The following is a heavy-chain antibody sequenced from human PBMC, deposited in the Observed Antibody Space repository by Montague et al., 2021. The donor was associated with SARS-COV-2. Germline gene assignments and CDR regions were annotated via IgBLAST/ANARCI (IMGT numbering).Heavy chain of an antibody. CDR1: GVSISSSSYY. D-gene: IGHD6-19*01. CDR3: ARGSGWYKYWYFDL. V-gene: IGHV4-39*07. J-gene: IGHJ2*01. CDR2: FYYSGST. Sequence: SETLSLTCTVSGVSISSSSYYWGWIRQPPGKGLEWIGSFYYSGSTNYNPSLKSRVTISIDTSKNQFSLKLSSVTAADTAVYYCARGSGWYKYWYFDLWGRGTLVTVSS.